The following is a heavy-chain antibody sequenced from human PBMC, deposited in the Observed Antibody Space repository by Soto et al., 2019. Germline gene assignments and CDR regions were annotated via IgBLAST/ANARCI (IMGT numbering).Heavy chain of an antibody. D-gene: IGHD5-12*01. Sequence: SETLSLTCTVSGGSISSGGYYWSWIRQHPGKGLEWIGYIYYSGSSYYNPSLNSRVTISVDTFKNQFSLKLSSVTAADTAVYYCARARIVATIGNWFDPWGQGTLVTVS. CDR1: GGSISSGGYY. CDR3: ARARIVATIGNWFDP. CDR2: IYYSGSS. V-gene: IGHV4-31*03. J-gene: IGHJ5*02.